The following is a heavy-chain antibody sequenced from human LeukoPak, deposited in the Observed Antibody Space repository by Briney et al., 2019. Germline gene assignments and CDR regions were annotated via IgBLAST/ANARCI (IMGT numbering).Heavy chain of an antibody. D-gene: IGHD3-3*01. V-gene: IGHV1-69*02. CDR3: PRGPAQATYYDFWSGSTTSNWFDP. Sequence: SVKVSCKASGGTFISYTISWVRQAPGQGLEWMGRIIPPHGLANYAQKFHRRVTITADKSTNTHYLDLGRQRSVDTPVHDLPRGPAQATYYDFWSGSTTSNWFDPWGQGTLVTVSS. J-gene: IGHJ5*02. CDR1: GGTFISYT. CDR2: IIPPHGLA.